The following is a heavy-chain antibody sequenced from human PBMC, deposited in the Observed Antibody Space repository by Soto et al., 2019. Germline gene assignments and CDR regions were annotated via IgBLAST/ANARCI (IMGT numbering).Heavy chain of an antibody. CDR1: GGTFSSYA. CDR3: ARDTIFGVVPSTHGMDV. D-gene: IGHD3-3*01. V-gene: IGHV1-69*06. CDR2: IIPIFGTA. J-gene: IGHJ6*02. Sequence: SVKVSCKASGGTFSSYAISWVRQAPGQGLEWLGGIIPIFGTANYAQKFQGRVTITADKSTSTAYMELSSLRSEDTAVYYCARDTIFGVVPSTHGMDVWGQGTTVTVSS.